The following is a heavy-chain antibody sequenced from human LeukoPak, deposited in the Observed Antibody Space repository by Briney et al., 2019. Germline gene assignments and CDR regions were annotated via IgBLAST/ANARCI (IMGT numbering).Heavy chain of an antibody. D-gene: IGHD5-24*01. V-gene: IGHV3-48*01. CDR3: ARESTPLRGAFDP. CDR2: ISSSSSTI. J-gene: IGHJ5*02. Sequence: PGGSLRLSCAVSGFTFSTYSMNWVRQAPGKGLEWVSYISSSSSTIYYADSVKGRFTISRDNAKNSLYLQMNSLRAEDTAVYYCARESTPLRGAFDPWGPGTLVTVSS. CDR1: GFTFSTYS.